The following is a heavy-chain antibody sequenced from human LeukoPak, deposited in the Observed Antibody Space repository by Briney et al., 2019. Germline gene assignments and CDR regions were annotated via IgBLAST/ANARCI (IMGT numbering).Heavy chain of an antibody. D-gene: IGHD4-17*01. CDR2: IKSKTDGGTT. V-gene: IGHV3-15*01. J-gene: IGHJ4*02. CDR1: GFTFSNVW. Sequence: GGSLRLSCAASGFTFSNVWMSWVRQAPGKGLEWVGRIKSKTDGGTTDYAAPVKGRFTISRDDSKNTLYLQMNSLKTEDTAVCYCTTNGGDYPPQDFDYWGQGTLVTVSS. CDR3: TTNGGDYPPQDFDY.